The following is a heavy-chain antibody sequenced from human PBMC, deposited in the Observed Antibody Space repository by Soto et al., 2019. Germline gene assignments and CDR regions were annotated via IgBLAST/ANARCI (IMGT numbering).Heavy chain of an antibody. CDR3: AKARSGDWSFDH. J-gene: IGHJ4*02. CDR1: EFTFSTYA. D-gene: IGHD2-21*02. CDR2: ISGSGDTT. V-gene: IGHV3-23*01. Sequence: GSLRLSCAASEFTFSTYAMSWVRQAPGRGLEWVSAISGSGDTTYYADSVEGRFTISRDNSKNTLYLQVNSLGVEDTAVYYCAKARSGDWSFDHWGQGTLVTVSS.